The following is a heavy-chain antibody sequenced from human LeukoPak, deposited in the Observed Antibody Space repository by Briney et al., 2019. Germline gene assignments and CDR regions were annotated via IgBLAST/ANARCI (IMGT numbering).Heavy chain of an antibody. J-gene: IGHJ4*02. CDR2: IYSGGST. V-gene: IGHV3-53*01. CDR1: GFTVSSNY. CDR3: ARDSGDNYGPFDN. D-gene: IGHD5-18*01. Sequence: PGGSLRLSCAASGFTVSSNYMSWVRQAPGKGLEWVSVIYSGGSTYYADSVKGRFTISRDNSKNTLYLQMNSLRAEDTAVYYCARDSGDNYGPFDNWGQGTLVTVSA.